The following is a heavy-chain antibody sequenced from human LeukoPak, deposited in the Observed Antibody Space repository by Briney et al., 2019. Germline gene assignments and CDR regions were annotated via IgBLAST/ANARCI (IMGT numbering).Heavy chain of an antibody. D-gene: IGHD6-6*01. J-gene: IGHJ6*03. CDR3: ARVRMLYSSSSGYYYYYMDV. CDR2: IYYSGST. V-gene: IGHV4-59*11. Sequence: SETLSLTCTVSGGSISSHYWSWIRQPPGKGLEWIGYIYYSGSTNYNPSLKSRVTISVDTSKNQFSLKLSSVTAADTAVYYCARVRMLYSSSSGYYYYYMDVWGKGTTVTVSS. CDR1: GGSISSHY.